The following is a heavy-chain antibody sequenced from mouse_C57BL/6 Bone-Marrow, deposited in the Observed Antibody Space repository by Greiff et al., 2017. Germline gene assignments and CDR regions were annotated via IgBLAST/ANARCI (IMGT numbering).Heavy chain of an antibody. CDR1: GYTFTSYW. D-gene: IGHD2-1*01. J-gene: IGHJ4*01. Sequence: QVQLKQPGAELVKPGASVKLSCKASGYTFTSYWMQWVKQRPGQGLEWIGEIDPSDSYTNYNQKFKGKATLTVDTSSSTAYMQLSSLTSEDSAVYYCARRWGNYVDYAMDYWGQGTSVTVSS. V-gene: IGHV1-50*01. CDR3: ARRWGNYVDYAMDY. CDR2: IDPSDSYT.